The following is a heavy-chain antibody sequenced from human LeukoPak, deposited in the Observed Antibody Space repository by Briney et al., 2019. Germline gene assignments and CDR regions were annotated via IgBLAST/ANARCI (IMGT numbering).Heavy chain of an antibody. D-gene: IGHD2-2*03. V-gene: IGHV3-48*03. J-gene: IGHJ3*02. CDR1: GFTFSSYE. CDR2: ISDTGSTI. Sequence: GGSLRLSCAASGFTFSSYELNWVRQAPGKGLEWVSYISDTGSTIYYADSVKGRFTISRDNAKNTLYLQMNGLRPEDTAVYYCARDPLDISRWANAFDIWGQGTMVTVSS. CDR3: ARDPLDISRWANAFDI.